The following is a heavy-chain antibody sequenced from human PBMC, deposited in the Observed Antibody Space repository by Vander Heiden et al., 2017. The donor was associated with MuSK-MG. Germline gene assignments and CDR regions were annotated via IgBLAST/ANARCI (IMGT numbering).Heavy chain of an antibody. J-gene: IGHJ4*02. CDR1: GFSLSTSGAG. CDR3: ASCRVRASPSFDY. V-gene: IGHV2-5*05. CDR2: IYWDDDK. Sequence: QITLKESAPTMVKPTQTLTLTCPFSGFSLSTSGAGVGWIRQPPGKAPEWRALIYWDDDKRYGPALKSRLTITKDTSKIQVVLTITNMCPVDTAPYYCASCRVRASPSFDYWGQGTLFTVCS.